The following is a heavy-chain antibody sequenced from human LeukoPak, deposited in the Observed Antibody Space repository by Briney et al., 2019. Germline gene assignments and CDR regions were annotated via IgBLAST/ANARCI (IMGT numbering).Heavy chain of an antibody. J-gene: IGHJ6*04. D-gene: IGHD2-2*01. V-gene: IGHV3-23*01. CDR3: AKGGYCSSTSCDGVYYYYYGMDV. Sequence: GGSLRLSCAASGFTFSSYAMSWVRQAPGKGLEWVSAISGSGGSIYYADSVKGRFTISGDNSKNTLYLQMNSLRAEDTAVYYCAKGGYCSSTSCDGVYYYYYGMDVWGKGTTVTVSS. CDR2: ISGSGGSI. CDR1: GFTFSSYA.